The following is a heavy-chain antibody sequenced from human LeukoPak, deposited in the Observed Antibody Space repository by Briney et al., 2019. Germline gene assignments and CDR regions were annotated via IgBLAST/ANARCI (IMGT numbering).Heavy chain of an antibody. V-gene: IGHV3-30*02. D-gene: IGHD3-22*01. CDR2: IRYDGNNE. Sequence: GGSLRLSCAASGFTFSTFGMHWVRQAPGKGLEWVAFIRYDGNNEYYADSMKGRFTISRDNSKNTLYLQMNSLRVEDTAVYYCAKDGNNYYESNGYWGSIDYWGQGTLVTVSS. J-gene: IGHJ4*02. CDR1: GFTFSTFG. CDR3: AKDGNNYYESNGYWGSIDY.